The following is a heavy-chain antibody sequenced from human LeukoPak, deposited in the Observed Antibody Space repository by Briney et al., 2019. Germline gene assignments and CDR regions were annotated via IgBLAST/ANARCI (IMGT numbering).Heavy chain of an antibody. D-gene: IGHD6-19*01. CDR2: ISGDGTTT. Sequence: GGSLRLPCAPSGFTFADYFMHWVRQAPRKGLECMSLISGDGTTTYYRDSLRGRFTISRDNSKNSLYLQLESLRTDGTALYFCAISRGGSPVHWGQGTLVTVSS. CDR1: GFTFADYF. V-gene: IGHV3-43*02. J-gene: IGHJ4*02. CDR3: AISRGGSPVH.